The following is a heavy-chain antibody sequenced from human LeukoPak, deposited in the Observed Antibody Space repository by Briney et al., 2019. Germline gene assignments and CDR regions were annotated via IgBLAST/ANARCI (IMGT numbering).Heavy chain of an antibody. CDR2: IYYSGST. D-gene: IGHD2-21*02. CDR1: GGSFSGSYY. CDR3: ARTYCGGDCYPEYFQH. J-gene: IGHJ1*01. V-gene: IGHV4-39*01. Sequence: SETLSLTCTVSGGSFSGSYYWNWIRQPPGKGLEWIGSIYYSGSTYYNPSLKSRVTISVDTSKNQFSMKLSSVTAADTAVYYCARTYCGGDCYPEYFQHWGQGTLVTVSS.